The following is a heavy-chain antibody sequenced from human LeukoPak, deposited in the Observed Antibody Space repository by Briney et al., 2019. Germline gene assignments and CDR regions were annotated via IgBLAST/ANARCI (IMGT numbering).Heavy chain of an antibody. J-gene: IGHJ3*02. CDR2: IFHSSST. V-gene: IGHV4-59*01. Sequence: SETLSLTCSVSGGSISSYYWSWIRQPPGRGLEWIGYIFHSSSTNYNPSLKSRVTISVDTTKNDFSLKLSSVTAADTAVYYCATSTGYCSSTSCLEAFDIWGQGTMVTVSS. CDR3: ATSTGYCSSTSCLEAFDI. D-gene: IGHD2-2*01. CDR1: GGSISSYY.